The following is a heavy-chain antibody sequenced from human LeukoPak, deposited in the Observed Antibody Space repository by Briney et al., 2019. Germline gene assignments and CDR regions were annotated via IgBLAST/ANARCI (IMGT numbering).Heavy chain of an antibody. J-gene: IGHJ4*02. CDR3: ASSPNQYFIDY. D-gene: IGHD1-14*01. CDR2: IFYRGST. CDR1: GASISSGAYY. Sequence: PSETLSLTCTVSGASISSGAYYWSWIRQHPGKGLESIGHIFYRGSTYYNPSLKSRLTISVDTSKNQFSLKLNSVTDADTAVYYCASSPNQYFIDYWGQGALVTVSS. V-gene: IGHV4-31*03.